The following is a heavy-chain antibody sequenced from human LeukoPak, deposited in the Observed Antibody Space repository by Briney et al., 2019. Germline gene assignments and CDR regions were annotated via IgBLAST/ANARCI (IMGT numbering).Heavy chain of an antibody. V-gene: IGHV3-74*01. J-gene: IGHJ1*01. CDR2: INNEGTTI. Sequence: GGSLRLSCEASGLTFSNSWIHWVRQAPGKGLVRVSRINNEGTTISYADSVKGRFTISRDNAKNTLYLQMNSLRAEDMAVYYCARVSGLGMNEYYQHWGQGNLVTVAS. CDR1: GLTFSNSW. D-gene: IGHD3-10*01. CDR3: ARVSGLGMNEYYQH.